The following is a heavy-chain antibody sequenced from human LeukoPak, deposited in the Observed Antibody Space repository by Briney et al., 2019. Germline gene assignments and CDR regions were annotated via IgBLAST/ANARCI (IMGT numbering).Heavy chain of an antibody. CDR2: IKQDGSEK. CDR1: GFTFRDYY. J-gene: IGHJ6*03. Sequence: GGSLRLSCLASGFTFRDYYMTWIRQAPGKGLEWVANIKQDGSEKYYVDSVKGRFTISRDNAKNSLYLQMNSLRAEDTALYYCARLRYNDFWSGHWKYYYYMDVWGKGTTVTVSS. V-gene: IGHV3-7*01. CDR3: ARLRYNDFWSGHWKYYYYMDV. D-gene: IGHD3-3*01.